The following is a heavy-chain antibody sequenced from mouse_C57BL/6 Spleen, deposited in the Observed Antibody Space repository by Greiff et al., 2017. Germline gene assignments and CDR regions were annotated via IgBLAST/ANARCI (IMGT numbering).Heavy chain of an antibody. CDR1: GFTFSDYG. D-gene: IGHD1-1*02. CDR2: ISSGSSTI. CDR3: ARPGTGAWFAY. Sequence: VQLQQSGGGLVKPGGSLKLSCAASGFTFSDYGMHWVRQAPEKGLEWVAYISSGSSTIYYADTVKGRFTISRANAKNTLFLQMTSLRSEDTAMYYCARPGTGAWFAYWGQGTLVTVSA. J-gene: IGHJ3*01. V-gene: IGHV5-17*01.